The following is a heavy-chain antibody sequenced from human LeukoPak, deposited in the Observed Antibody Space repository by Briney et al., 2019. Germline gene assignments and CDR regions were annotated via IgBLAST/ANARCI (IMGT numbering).Heavy chain of an antibody. J-gene: IGHJ5*02. D-gene: IGHD3-10*01. CDR2: VYPDNSDT. CDR1: GYSFTNYW. CDR3: ARQGGERNWFDP. Sequence: GESLKISCKGSGYSFTNYWIGWVRQMPGKGLQWMGIVYPDNSDTRYSPSFQGQVTISADKSINTAYLHWSSLKASDTAIYYCARQGGERNWFDPWGQGTLVTVSS. V-gene: IGHV5-51*01.